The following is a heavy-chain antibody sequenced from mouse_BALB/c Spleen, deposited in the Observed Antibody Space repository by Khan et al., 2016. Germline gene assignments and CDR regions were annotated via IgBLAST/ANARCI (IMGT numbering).Heavy chain of an antibody. CDR3: ARLMITGWFAY. V-gene: IGHV3-2*02. CDR2: ISYSGNT. D-gene: IGHD2-4*01. CDR1: GYSITSDYA. Sequence: EVQLQESGPGLVKPSQSLSLTCTVTGYSITSDYAWNWIRQFPGNKLEWMGYISYSGNTSYNPSPKSRFSITRDTSKNQFFLQLNSVTTEDTATYYCARLMITGWFAYWGQGTLVTVSA. J-gene: IGHJ3*01.